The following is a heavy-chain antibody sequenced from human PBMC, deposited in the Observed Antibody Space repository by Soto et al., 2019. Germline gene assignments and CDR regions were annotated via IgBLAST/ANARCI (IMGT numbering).Heavy chain of an antibody. CDR2: IYYSGSS. CDR1: GGSIGNSY. Sequence: QVQLQESGPGLVKPSETLSLTCTVSGGSIGNSYWSWIRQSPGKGLEWIGYIYYSGSSNYNPSLKSRXXIXVXXSKNQFTLKLSSVTAADTAGYYCARHSSSWPIFDYWGQGTLVIVSS. J-gene: IGHJ4*02. V-gene: IGHV4-59*08. D-gene: IGHD6-13*01. CDR3: ARHSSSWPIFDY.